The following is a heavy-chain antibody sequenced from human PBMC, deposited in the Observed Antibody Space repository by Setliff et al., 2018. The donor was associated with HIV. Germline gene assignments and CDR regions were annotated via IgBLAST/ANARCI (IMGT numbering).Heavy chain of an antibody. CDR2: IDREDGET. Sequence: GASVKVSCKTSGDTFSDYYIHWVKRAPGKGLEWMGRIDREDGETKYAEKFQGRVTMSTETSTKTAYMEPSSLRAQDTAVYYCATRSSVAVIQSLEYWGQGTLVTVSS. D-gene: IGHD2-21*01. J-gene: IGHJ4*02. V-gene: IGHV1-69-2*01. CDR3: ATRSSVAVIQSLEY. CDR1: GDTFSDYY.